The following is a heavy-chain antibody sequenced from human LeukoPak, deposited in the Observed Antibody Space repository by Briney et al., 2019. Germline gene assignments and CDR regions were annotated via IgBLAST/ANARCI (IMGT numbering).Heavy chain of an antibody. CDR1: GYTFTSYG. Sequence: ASVKVSCKASGYTFTSYGISWVRQAPGQGLEWMGWISAYNGNTNYAQKLQGRVTMTTDTSTSTAYMELRSLRSDDTAVYYCARDDYGDSGAYYMDVWGKGTTVTVSS. CDR2: ISAYNGNT. J-gene: IGHJ6*03. V-gene: IGHV1-18*01. CDR3: ARDDYGDSGAYYMDV. D-gene: IGHD4-17*01.